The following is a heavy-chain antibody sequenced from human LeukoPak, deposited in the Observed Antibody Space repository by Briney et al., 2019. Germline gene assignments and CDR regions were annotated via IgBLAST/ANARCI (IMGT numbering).Heavy chain of an antibody. CDR2: ISGSGGST. D-gene: IGHD3-22*01. CDR3: AKDIVVVTSLVYYYGMDV. CDR1: GFTFSSYA. V-gene: IGHV3-23*01. J-gene: IGHJ6*02. Sequence: GGSLRLSCAASGFTFSSYAMSWVRQAPGKGLEWVSAISGSGGSTYYADSVKGRFTISRDNSKNTLYLQMNSLRAEDTAVYYCAKDIVVVTSLVYYYGMDVWGQGTTVTVSS.